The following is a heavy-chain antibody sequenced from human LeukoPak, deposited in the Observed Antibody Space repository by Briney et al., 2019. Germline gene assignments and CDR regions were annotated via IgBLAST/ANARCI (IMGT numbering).Heavy chain of an antibody. CDR1: GFTVSGNY. CDR3: ARDSKAAGLYYYYYYMDV. Sequence: GGSLRLPCAASGFTVSGNYMSWVRQAPGKGLEWVSVIYSGGSTYYADSVKGRFTISRDNSKNTLYLQMNSLRAEDTAVYYCARDSKAAGLYYYYYYMDVWGKGTTVTVSS. D-gene: IGHD6-13*01. CDR2: IYSGGST. V-gene: IGHV3-66*02. J-gene: IGHJ6*03.